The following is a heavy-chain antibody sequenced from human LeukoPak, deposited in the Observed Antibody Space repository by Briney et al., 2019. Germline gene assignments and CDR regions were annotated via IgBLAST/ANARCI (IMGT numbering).Heavy chain of an antibody. CDR1: GGTFSSYA. Sequence: SVKVSCKASGGTFSSYAISWVRQAPGQGLEWMGGIIPIFGTANYAQKFQGRVTITADESTSTAYMELSSLRSEDTAVYYCALSGGSFFGAFDIWGQGTMVTVSS. CDR2: IIPIFGTA. V-gene: IGHV1-69*13. CDR3: ALSGGSFFGAFDI. D-gene: IGHD2-15*01. J-gene: IGHJ3*02.